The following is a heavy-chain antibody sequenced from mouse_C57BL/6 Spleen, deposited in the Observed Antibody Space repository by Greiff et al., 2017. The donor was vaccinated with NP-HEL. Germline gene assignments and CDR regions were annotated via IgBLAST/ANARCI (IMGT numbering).Heavy chain of an antibody. Sequence: VQLQQPGAELVKPGASVKMSCKASGYTFTSYWITWVKQRPGQGLAWIGDIYPGSGSTNYNEKFKSKATLTVDTSSSTAYMQLSSLTSEDSAVYYCAKCDSEDYYAMDYWGQGTSVTVSS. CDR1: GYTFTSYW. J-gene: IGHJ4*01. CDR3: AKCDSEDYYAMDY. V-gene: IGHV1-55*01. D-gene: IGHD2-4*01. CDR2: IYPGSGST.